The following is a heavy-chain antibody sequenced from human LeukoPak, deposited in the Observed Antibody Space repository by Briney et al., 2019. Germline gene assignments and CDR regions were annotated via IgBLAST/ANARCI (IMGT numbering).Heavy chain of an antibody. CDR2: IYYSGST. D-gene: IGHD4-17*01. J-gene: IGHJ2*01. CDR1: GGSISSSSYY. Sequence: SETLSLTCTVSGGSISSSSYYWGWIRQPPGKGLEWIGSIYYSGSTYYNPSLKSRVTISVDTSKNQFSLKLSSVTAADTAVYYCASKTVTTGFVLWGRGTLVTVSS. CDR3: ASKTVTTGFVL. V-gene: IGHV4-39*01.